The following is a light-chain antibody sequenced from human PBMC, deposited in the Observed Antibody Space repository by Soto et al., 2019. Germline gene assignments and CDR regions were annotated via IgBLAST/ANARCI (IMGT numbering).Light chain of an antibody. CDR3: QQRRNWPPLT. CDR1: QSVSKY. Sequence: ETVLTQSPATLSLSPGERATLSCRASQSVSKYLAWYQQRPGQAPRLLIYDASNRATGIPARFSGSGSETDFTLTISSLEPEDSAFYYCQQRRNWPPLTFGGGTKVEIK. J-gene: IGKJ4*01. V-gene: IGKV3-11*01. CDR2: DAS.